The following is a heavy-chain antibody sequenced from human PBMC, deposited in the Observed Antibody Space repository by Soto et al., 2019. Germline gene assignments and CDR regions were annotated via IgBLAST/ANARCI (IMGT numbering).Heavy chain of an antibody. Sequence: VGSLRLSCADSGFTFSNYALNWVRQSPGKGLEWVSTIDTSGGSTHYSDSVKGRFAVSRDNSKITLYLHMISLRDEDTATYYCARDPSTGPADYWGQGTLVTVSS. J-gene: IGHJ4*02. V-gene: IGHV3-23*01. CDR2: IDTSGGST. CDR1: GFTFSNYA. D-gene: IGHD3-9*01. CDR3: ARDPSTGPADY.